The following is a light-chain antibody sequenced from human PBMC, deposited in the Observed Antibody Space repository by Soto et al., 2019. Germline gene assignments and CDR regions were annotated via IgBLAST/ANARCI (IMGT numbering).Light chain of an antibody. CDR3: SSCTSSSTLLYV. J-gene: IGLJ1*01. Sequence: QSVLTQPASVSGSPGQSITISCTGTSSDVGYHNYVSWYRHHPGKAPRLMIYEVNNRPSGVSNRFSGSKSGNTASLTISGLQAEDEADYYCSSCTSSSTLLYVFGTGTKGTVL. CDR1: SSDVGYHNY. CDR2: EVN. V-gene: IGLV2-14*01.